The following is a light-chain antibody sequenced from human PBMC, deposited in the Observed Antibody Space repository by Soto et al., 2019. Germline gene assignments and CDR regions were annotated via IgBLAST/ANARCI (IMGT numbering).Light chain of an antibody. CDR1: QTVTSY. CDR3: QQSYRSPKT. CDR2: AAS. V-gene: IGKV1-39*01. Sequence: DIQMTQSPSSLSASVGDSLTLTCRASQTVTSYLNWYQQTQGKAPKILIYAASTLQSGVPSRFSGSGSGTEFTLPIISLQPEDFATYYCQQSYRSPKTFGRGTKVDIK. J-gene: IGKJ1*01.